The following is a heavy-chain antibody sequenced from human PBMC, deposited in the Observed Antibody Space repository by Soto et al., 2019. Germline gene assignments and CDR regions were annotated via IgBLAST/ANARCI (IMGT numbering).Heavy chain of an antibody. CDR1: GFTFSDFS. V-gene: IGHV3-21*01. D-gene: IGHD2-15*01. J-gene: IGHJ4*02. Sequence: GGSLRLSCAASGFTFSDFSMTWVRQAPGKGLEWVASITSDSSDIYYEDSVKGRFTISRDNGENSLYLQMTSLGAEDTGVYYCATTYCSGGYCFSSEYWGQGVLVTVS. CDR3: ATTYCSGGYCFSSEY. CDR2: ITSDSSDI.